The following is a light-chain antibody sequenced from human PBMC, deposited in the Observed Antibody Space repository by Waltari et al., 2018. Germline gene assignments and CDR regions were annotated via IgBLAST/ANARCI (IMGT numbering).Light chain of an antibody. CDR2: DDG. J-gene: IGLJ3*02. CDR3: SSYTSRNTRL. Sequence: YKQYDSKDPNLSIYDDGYRPSRVSNRFSGSKSGNTASLTISGLQAEDEADYYCSSYTSRNTRLFGGGTKLTVL. V-gene: IGLV2-14*04.